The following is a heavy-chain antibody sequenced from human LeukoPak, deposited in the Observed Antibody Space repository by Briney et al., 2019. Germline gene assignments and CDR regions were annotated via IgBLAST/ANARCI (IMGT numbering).Heavy chain of an antibody. CDR2: IISKIDGGTT. V-gene: IGHV3-15*01. CDR3: TTCPTPTCYRGEC. D-gene: IGHD2-21*01. J-gene: IGHJ4*02. Sequence: PAGSMRLSCVASGFTLNNYDMTWVRQGPGKGLEWVGRIISKIDGGTTEYAAPVKKRFTISRDDSKKTLYLQMNSLKSEDKAVYYCTTCPTPTCYRGECWGQGALVTVSS. CDR1: GFTLNNYD.